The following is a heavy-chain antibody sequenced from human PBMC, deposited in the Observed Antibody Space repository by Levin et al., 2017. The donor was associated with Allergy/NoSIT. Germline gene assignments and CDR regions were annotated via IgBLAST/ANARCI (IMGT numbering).Heavy chain of an antibody. CDR1: GFTFSSYA. D-gene: IGHD6-13*01. J-gene: IGHJ4*02. CDR2: ISYDGSNK. Sequence: GGSLRLSCAASGFTFSSYAMHWVRQAPGKGLEWVAVISYDGSNKYYADSVKGRFTISRDTSKNTLYLQMNSLRVEDTAVYYCARDRYSSSSYYLDYWGQGTLVTVSS. CDR3: ARDRYSSSSYYLDY. V-gene: IGHV3-30*04.